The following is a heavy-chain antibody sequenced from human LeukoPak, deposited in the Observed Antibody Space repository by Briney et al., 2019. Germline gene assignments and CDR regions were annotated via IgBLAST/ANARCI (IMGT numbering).Heavy chain of an antibody. D-gene: IGHD3-10*01. J-gene: IGHJ5*02. CDR2: ISYDGSNK. CDR1: GFTFSSYA. CDR3: ARASYPMARFLEIDP. Sequence: PGRSLRLSCAASGFTFSSYAMHWVRQAPGKGLEWVAVISYDGSNKYYADSVKGRFTISRDNSKNTLYLQMNSLRAEDTAVYYCARASYPMARFLEIDPWGQGTLVTVSS. V-gene: IGHV3-30*04.